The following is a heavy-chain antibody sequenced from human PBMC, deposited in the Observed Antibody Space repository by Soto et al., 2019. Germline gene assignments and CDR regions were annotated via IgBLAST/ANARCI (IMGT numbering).Heavy chain of an antibody. D-gene: IGHD6-19*01. CDR1: GYTFTSYG. Sequence: GASVKVSCKASGYTFTSYGISWVRQAPGQGLEWMGWISAYNGNTNYAQKLQGRVTMTTDTSTSTAYMELRSLRSDDTAVYYCARWEWLVPNDYYYGMDVWGQGTTVTVSS. CDR2: ISAYNGNT. J-gene: IGHJ6*02. V-gene: IGHV1-18*01. CDR3: ARWEWLVPNDYYYGMDV.